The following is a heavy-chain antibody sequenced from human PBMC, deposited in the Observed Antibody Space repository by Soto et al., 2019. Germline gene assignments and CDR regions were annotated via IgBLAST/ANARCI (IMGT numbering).Heavy chain of an antibody. CDR1: GGSISSSSYY. CDR3: ARRSSGWFTFDY. CDR2: IYYSGST. J-gene: IGHJ4*02. D-gene: IGHD6-19*01. Sequence: QLQLQESGPGLVKPSETLSLTCTVSGGSISSSSYYWGWIRHPPGKGLEWIGSIYYSGSTYYNPYLKRRVNISVDTSKHQFTLKLRSVTAADTAVYYCARRSSGWFTFDYWGQGTLVTVS. V-gene: IGHV4-39*01.